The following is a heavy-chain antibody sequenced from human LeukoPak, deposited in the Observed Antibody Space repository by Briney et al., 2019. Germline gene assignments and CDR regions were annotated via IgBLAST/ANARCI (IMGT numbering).Heavy chain of an antibody. J-gene: IGHJ6*02. V-gene: IGHV3-74*01. CDR3: VKGSGTNDYGMDT. Sequence: GGSLRLSCAASGFTFSSYWVHWVRQAPGKGLVWVSRINSDGSSTSYADSVKGRFTISRDNSKNTVFLQMDSLRAEDTGVYYCVKGSGTNDYGMDTWGQGTTVTVPS. D-gene: IGHD3-10*01. CDR2: INSDGSST. CDR1: GFTFSSYW.